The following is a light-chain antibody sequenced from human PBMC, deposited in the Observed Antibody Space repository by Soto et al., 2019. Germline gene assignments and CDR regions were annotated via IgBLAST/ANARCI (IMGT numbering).Light chain of an antibody. Sequence: EIVMTQSPATLSVSPGERATLSCRASQSVSSNLAWYQQTPGQTPRLLIYGASTRATGIPARFSGSGSGTEFTLTISSLQSEDFAVYYCQQYNNWPSITFGQGTRRRL. CDR2: GAS. J-gene: IGKJ5*01. CDR1: QSVSSN. CDR3: QQYNNWPSIT. V-gene: IGKV3-15*01.